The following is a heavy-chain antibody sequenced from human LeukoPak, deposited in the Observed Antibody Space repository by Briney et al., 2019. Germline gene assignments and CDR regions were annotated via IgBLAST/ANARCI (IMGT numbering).Heavy chain of an antibody. CDR2: IYYSGAT. Sequence: SETLSLTCTVSGGSISTYYWTWIRQPPGKGLEWIGYIYYSGATNYNPSLKSRVTIPVDTSKNQFSLKLSSVTAADTAVYYCARGVYIAAAQYGFWGQGTLVTVSS. CDR3: ARGVYIAAAQYGF. CDR1: GGSISTYY. J-gene: IGHJ4*02. V-gene: IGHV4-59*01. D-gene: IGHD6-13*01.